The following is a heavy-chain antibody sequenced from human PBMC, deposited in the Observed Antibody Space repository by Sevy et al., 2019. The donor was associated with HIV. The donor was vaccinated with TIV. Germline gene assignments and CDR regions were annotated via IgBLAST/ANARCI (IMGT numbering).Heavy chain of an antibody. Sequence: GGSLRLSCAASGFTFSSYAMTWVRQTPGKGLEWVSNIGASGSDTYYPASVKGRFTISRDNSKNTLYLQMTSLRVEDTAVYYCARGGKCFSGGCYYDSWGQGTLVTVSS. CDR3: ARGGKCFSGGCYYDS. V-gene: IGHV3-23*01. CDR2: IGASGSDT. J-gene: IGHJ4*02. CDR1: GFTFSSYA. D-gene: IGHD2-15*01.